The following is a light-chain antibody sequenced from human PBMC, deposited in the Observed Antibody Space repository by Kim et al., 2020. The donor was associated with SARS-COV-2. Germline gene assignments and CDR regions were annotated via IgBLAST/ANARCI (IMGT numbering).Light chain of an antibody. V-gene: IGKV1-5*01. J-gene: IGKJ1*01. CDR2: DAS. Sequence: DIQMTQYPSTLSASIGDRVTLTCRASQSFDTWLAWYQQKPGKAPKLLIYDASTLESGVPSRFSGRGSGTEFTLTISSLQPDDFATYYCQQYAGYIPTFGQGTKVDIK. CDR3: QQYAGYIPT. CDR1: QSFDTW.